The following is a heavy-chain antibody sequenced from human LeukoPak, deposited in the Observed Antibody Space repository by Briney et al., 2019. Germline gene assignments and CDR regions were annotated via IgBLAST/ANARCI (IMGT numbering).Heavy chain of an antibody. CDR1: GFNFDDYG. Sequence: GGSLRLSCAASGFNFDDYGMNWVRQAPGKGLEGVSGINYNGGSTGYADSVKGRFTISRDNAKNSLYLQMNSLRAEDTALYYCARDGYYGSGSYYKDWGQGTLVTVSS. CDR3: ARDGYYGSGSYYKD. CDR2: INYNGGST. V-gene: IGHV3-20*04. D-gene: IGHD3-10*01. J-gene: IGHJ4*02.